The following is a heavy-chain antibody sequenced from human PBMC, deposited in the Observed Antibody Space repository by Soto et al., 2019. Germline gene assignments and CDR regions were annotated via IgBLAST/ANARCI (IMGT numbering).Heavy chain of an antibody. CDR2: IWYDGSNK. D-gene: IGHD3-22*01. Sequence: PGGSLRLSCAASGFTFSSYGMHWVRQAPGKGLEWVAVIWYDGSNKYYADSVKGRFTISRDNSKNTLYLQMNSLRAEDTAVYYCARDRFDSSGYYYTYYYYYGMDVWGQGTTVTSP. CDR3: ARDRFDSSGYYYTYYYYYGMDV. V-gene: IGHV3-33*01. CDR1: GFTFSSYG. J-gene: IGHJ6*02.